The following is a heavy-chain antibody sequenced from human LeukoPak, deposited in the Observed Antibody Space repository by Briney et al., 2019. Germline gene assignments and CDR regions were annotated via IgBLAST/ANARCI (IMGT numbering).Heavy chain of an antibody. D-gene: IGHD3-16*02. Sequence: AGGSLRLSCAASGFPYSSYWMSWVRPPPGKGLEWVANIKQDGSEQYYVDSVKGRFTISRDNAKNSLYLQMNSLRAEDTAVYYCAREKHQYTFGGVIATFDYWGQGTLVTVSS. V-gene: IGHV3-7*01. J-gene: IGHJ4*02. CDR1: GFPYSSYW. CDR3: AREKHQYTFGGVIATFDY. CDR2: IKQDGSEQ.